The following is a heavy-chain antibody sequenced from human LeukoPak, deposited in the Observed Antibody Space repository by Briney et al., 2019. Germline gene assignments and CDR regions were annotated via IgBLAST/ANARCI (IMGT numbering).Heavy chain of an antibody. J-gene: IGHJ4*02. D-gene: IGHD6-19*01. Sequence: GGSLRPSCAASGFTFSSHSMNWVRQAPGKGLEWVSYISSSSSTIYYADSVKGRFTISRDNAKNSLYLQMNSLRAEDTALYYCARDFSSGLTPGCDYWGQGTLVTVSS. CDR2: ISSSSSTI. CDR1: GFTFSSHS. V-gene: IGHV3-48*04. CDR3: ARDFSSGLTPGCDY.